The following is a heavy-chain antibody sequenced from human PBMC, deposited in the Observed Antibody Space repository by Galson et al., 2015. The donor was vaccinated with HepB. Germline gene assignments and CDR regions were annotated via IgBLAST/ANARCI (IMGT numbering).Heavy chain of an antibody. D-gene: IGHD6-13*01. CDR1: GYSFTNYW. J-gene: IGHJ4*02. Sequence: QSGAEVKKPGESLKISCKCTGYSFTNYWIVWVRQMPGKGLEWMGIIYPDDSDTRYSPSFQGQVTISADRSITTAYLQWSSLKASDTAIYYCARREFIGAAGLFDYWGQGTLVTVSS. CDR2: IYPDDSDT. V-gene: IGHV5-51*01. CDR3: ARREFIGAAGLFDY.